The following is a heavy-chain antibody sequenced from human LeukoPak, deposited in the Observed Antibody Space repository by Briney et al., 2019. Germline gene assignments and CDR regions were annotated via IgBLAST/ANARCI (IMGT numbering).Heavy chain of an antibody. V-gene: IGHV4-38-2*02. J-gene: IGHJ6*03. Sequence: PSETLSLTCSVSIYSISNSLYWGWLRPPPGKGLEWIGSIYRSGSTFYNPSLKSRVTISLDTSKNQFSLKLSSVTAADTAVYFCARGTYGYYMDVWGKGTTVTVSS. CDR2: IYRSGST. CDR1: IYSISNSLY. D-gene: IGHD4-17*01. CDR3: ARGTYGYYMDV.